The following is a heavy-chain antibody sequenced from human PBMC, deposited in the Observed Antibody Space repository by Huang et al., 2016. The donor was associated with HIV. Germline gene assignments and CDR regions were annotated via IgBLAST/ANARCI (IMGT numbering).Heavy chain of an antibody. CDR1: GGSLSGYY. V-gene: IGHV4-34*02. J-gene: IGHJ5*02. CDR3: ARDATKNPRGWFDP. D-gene: IGHD3-10*01. CDR2: INHLGSP. Sequence: QVHLQQWGAGLLKSAETLSLTCAVYGGSLSGYYWSWLRQPPGQGLEWIGVINHLGSPNYNPSRKSRVSISMDGSKKQFSLKLRSISDADTAVYFCARDATKNPRGWFDPWGQGTLVTVSS.